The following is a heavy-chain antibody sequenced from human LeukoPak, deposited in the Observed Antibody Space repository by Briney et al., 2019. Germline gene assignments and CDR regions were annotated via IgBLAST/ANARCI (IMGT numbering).Heavy chain of an antibody. CDR2: ISSSSSYI. Sequence: PGGSLSLSCAASGFTFSSYSMNWVRQAPGKGLEWVSSISSSSSYIYYADSVKGRFTISRDNAKNSLYLQMNSLRAEDTAVYYCASVYCSSTSCLLWGQGTLVTVSS. CDR3: ASVYCSSTSCLL. CDR1: GFTFSSYS. J-gene: IGHJ4*02. D-gene: IGHD2-2*01. V-gene: IGHV3-21*01.